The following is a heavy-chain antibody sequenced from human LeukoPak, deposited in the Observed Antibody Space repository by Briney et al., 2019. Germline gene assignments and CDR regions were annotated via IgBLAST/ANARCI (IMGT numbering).Heavy chain of an antibody. CDR2: IKSKTDGGTT. CDR1: GFTFSDYA. Sequence: PGGSLRLSCAASGFTFSDYAMSWVRQAPGKGLEWVGRIKSKTDGGTTDYAAPVKGRFTISRDDSKNTLYLQMNSLKTEDTAVYYCTTNSYYYGSGSNFDYWGQGTLVTVSS. V-gene: IGHV3-15*01. D-gene: IGHD3-10*01. J-gene: IGHJ4*02. CDR3: TTNSYYYGSGSNFDY.